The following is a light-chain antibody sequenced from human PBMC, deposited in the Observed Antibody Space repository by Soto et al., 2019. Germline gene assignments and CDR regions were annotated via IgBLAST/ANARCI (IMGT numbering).Light chain of an antibody. CDR1: QSVTSN. V-gene: IGKV3D-15*01. Sequence: EIVMTQSPATLSVSPGERATLSCRASQSVTSNLAWYQQKPGQAPRLLIYRASTRATGIPARFSGSGSGTEFTLTISSLQSEDFAVYYCQQYDNLWTFGQGTKVEI. CDR2: RAS. J-gene: IGKJ1*01. CDR3: QQYDNLWT.